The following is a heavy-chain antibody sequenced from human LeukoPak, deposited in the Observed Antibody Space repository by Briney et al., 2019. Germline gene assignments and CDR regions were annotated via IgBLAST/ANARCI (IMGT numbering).Heavy chain of an antibody. CDR1: GFTFSSYT. J-gene: IGHJ4*02. CDR3: ARESEYYGSGSYYINDY. Sequence: GGSLRLSCAASGFTFSSYTMSWVRQAPGKGLEWVSSLSGSSSYIYYADSLQGRFTISRDNAKNSLYLQMNSLRAEDTALYFCARESEYYGSGSYYINDYWGQGTLVTVSS. V-gene: IGHV3-21*01. D-gene: IGHD3-10*01. CDR2: LSGSSSYI.